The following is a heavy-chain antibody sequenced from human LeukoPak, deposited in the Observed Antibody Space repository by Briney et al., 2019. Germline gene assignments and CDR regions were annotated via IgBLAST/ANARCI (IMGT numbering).Heavy chain of an antibody. V-gene: IGHV4-34*01. D-gene: IGHD2-2*01. Sequence: PSETLSLTCAVYGGSFSGYYWSWIRQPPGKGLEWIGEINHSGSTNYNPSLKSRVTISVDTSKNQFSLKLSSVTAADTAVYYCARSPLVPATAIAGDVYWGQGTLVTVSS. J-gene: IGHJ4*02. CDR2: INHSGST. CDR3: ARSPLVPATAIAGDVY. CDR1: GGSFSGYY.